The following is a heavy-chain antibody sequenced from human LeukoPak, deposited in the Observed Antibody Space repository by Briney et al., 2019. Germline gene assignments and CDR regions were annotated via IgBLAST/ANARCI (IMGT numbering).Heavy chain of an antibody. J-gene: IGHJ4*02. CDR1: GDSISTYY. V-gene: IGHV4-59*12. Sequence: SETLSLTCTVSGDSISTYYWSWIRQPPGMGLEWIGYIYYTGSTNYNPSLRGRVTISVDTSKNQFSLKLSSVTAADTAVYYCARGKRGCSSTSCYLNYWGQGTLVTVSS. D-gene: IGHD2-2*01. CDR2: IYYTGST. CDR3: ARGKRGCSSTSCYLNY.